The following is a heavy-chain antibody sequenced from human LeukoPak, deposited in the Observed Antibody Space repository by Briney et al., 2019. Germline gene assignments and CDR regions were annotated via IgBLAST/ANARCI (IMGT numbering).Heavy chain of an antibody. CDR3: ARHWAAVSSGFDY. CDR2: IYYSGST. V-gene: IGHV4-59*08. J-gene: IGHJ4*02. D-gene: IGHD6-19*01. Sequence: SETLSLTCTVSGGSISSYYWSWIRQPPGKGLEWIGYIYYSGSTNYNPSLKSRVTISVDTSKNQFSLKVNSVTAADTAVYYCARHWAAVSSGFDYWGQGTLVTVSS. CDR1: GGSISSYY.